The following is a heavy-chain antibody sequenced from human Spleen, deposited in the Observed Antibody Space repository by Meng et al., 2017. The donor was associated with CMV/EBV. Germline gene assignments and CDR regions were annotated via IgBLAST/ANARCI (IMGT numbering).Heavy chain of an antibody. D-gene: IGHD2-2*01. CDR2: IRAYNGNT. CDR3: ARVGSREYQRSDGPYYYYGMDV. J-gene: IGHJ6*02. CDR1: GYTFTSDG. Sequence: ASVKVSCKAAGYTFTSDGISWVRQAPGQGLEWMGWIRAYNGNTNYAQKLQGRVTMTTDTSTRTAYMWLRSLRSDDTAVYYCARVGSREYQRSDGPYYYYGMDVWGQGTTVTVSS. V-gene: IGHV1-18*01.